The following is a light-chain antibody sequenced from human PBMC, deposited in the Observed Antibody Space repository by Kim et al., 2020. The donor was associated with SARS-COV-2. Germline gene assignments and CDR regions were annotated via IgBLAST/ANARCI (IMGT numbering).Light chain of an antibody. CDR3: QQYNDWPQT. CDR2: GAS. Sequence: VSPGERATLSCRASQSVSNNLAWYQQKPGKAPRLLIYGASTRATGIPAGFSGSGSETEFTLTINNLQSEDFAVYYCQQYNDWPQTFGQGTKVEIK. CDR1: QSVSNN. V-gene: IGKV3-15*01. J-gene: IGKJ1*01.